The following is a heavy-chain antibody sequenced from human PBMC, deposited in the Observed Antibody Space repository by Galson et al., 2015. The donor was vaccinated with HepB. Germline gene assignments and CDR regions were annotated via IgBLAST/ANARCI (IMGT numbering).Heavy chain of an antibody. CDR3: STRDLGLVLGG. J-gene: IGHJ4*02. V-gene: IGHV3-23*01. CDR2: INNDGGGA. CDR1: GFTFSSHA. Sequence: SLRLSCAASGFTFSSHAMNWVRQAPGKGLEWVSGINNDGGGAKHADSVKGRFSISRDNSRNTLYLQMNTLRVEDTAVYYCSTRDLGLVLGGWGQGSLVTVSS. D-gene: IGHD2-21*01.